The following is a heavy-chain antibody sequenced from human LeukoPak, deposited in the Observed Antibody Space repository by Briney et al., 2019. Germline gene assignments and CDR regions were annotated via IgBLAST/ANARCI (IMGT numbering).Heavy chain of an antibody. J-gene: IGHJ4*02. D-gene: IGHD2-2*01. V-gene: IGHV3-74*01. CDR2: INGDGSWT. CDR1: GNYW. CDR3: VSFYETY. Sequence: GGSLRLSCAAPGNYWMHWVRQAPGKGLVWVSHINGDGSWTTYADSVKGRFTISKDNAKNTVYLQMNNLRAEDTAVYYCVSFYETYWGRGTLVTVSS.